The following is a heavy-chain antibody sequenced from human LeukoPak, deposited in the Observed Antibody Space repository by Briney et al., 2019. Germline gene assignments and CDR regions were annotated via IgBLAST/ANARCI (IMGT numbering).Heavy chain of an antibody. V-gene: IGHV4-34*01. CDR2: INHSGSA. J-gene: IGHJ5*02. Sequence: PSETLSLTCAVYGGSFNHYCWSWIRQPPGKGLEWIGEINHSGSAKSNPSLKSRVTISVDTSKNQFSLKLSSVTAADTAVYYCARQWLGISVSWGQGTLVAVSS. CDR1: GGSFNHYC. CDR3: ARQWLGISVS. D-gene: IGHD6-19*01.